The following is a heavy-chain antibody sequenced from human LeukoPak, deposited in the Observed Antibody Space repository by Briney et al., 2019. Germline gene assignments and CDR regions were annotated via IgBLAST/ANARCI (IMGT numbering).Heavy chain of an antibody. J-gene: IGHJ1*01. CDR1: GGSMSNYF. Sequence: NPSETLSLTCTVSGGSMSNYFWSWIRQPPGKGLEWIGYIHYSGGTNYNPSLKSRVIMSVDTSENQFSLIVNSVTAADTAVYYCARQERYYSSGSYTYFQHWGQGTLVTVSS. CDR3: ARQERYYSSGSYTYFQH. V-gene: IGHV4-59*08. CDR2: IHYSGGT. D-gene: IGHD3-10*01.